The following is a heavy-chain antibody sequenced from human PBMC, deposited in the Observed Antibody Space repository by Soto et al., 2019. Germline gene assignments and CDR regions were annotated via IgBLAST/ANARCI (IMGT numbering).Heavy chain of an antibody. V-gene: IGHV3-21*01. CDR2: ISSSSSYI. CDR1: GFTFSSYS. Sequence: EVQLVESGGGLVKPGGSLRLSCAASGFTFSSYSMNWVRQAPGKGLEWVSSISSSSSYIYYADSVKGRFTISRDNAKNSLYLQINSLRAEDTAVYYCARGQQRIAAAGIRSWFDPWGQGTLVTVSS. CDR3: ARGQQRIAAAGIRSWFDP. J-gene: IGHJ5*02. D-gene: IGHD6-13*01.